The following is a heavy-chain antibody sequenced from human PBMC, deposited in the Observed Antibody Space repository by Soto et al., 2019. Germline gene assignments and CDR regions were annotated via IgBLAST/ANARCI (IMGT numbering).Heavy chain of an antibody. Sequence: GGSLRLSCAASGFTFSSYAMHWVRQAPGKGLEWVAVISYDGSNKYYADSVKGRFTISRDNSKNTLYLQMNSLRAEDTAVYYCARDPVRRKTNNGYNYPIDYWGQGTLVTVSS. D-gene: IGHD5-12*01. V-gene: IGHV3-30-3*01. CDR3: ARDPVRRKTNNGYNYPIDY. J-gene: IGHJ4*02. CDR2: ISYDGSNK. CDR1: GFTFSSYA.